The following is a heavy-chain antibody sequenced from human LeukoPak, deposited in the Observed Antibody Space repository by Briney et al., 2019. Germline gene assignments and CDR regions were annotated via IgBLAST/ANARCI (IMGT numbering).Heavy chain of an antibody. CDR1: GGTFSSYA. CDR2: IIPIFGTA. D-gene: IGHD1-26*01. V-gene: IGHV1-69*13. J-gene: IGHJ4*02. CDR3: AKDRELSYTNEFDY. Sequence: SVKVSCKASGGTFSSYAISWVRQAPGQGLEWMGGIIPIFGTANYAQKFQGRVTITADESTSTAYMELSSLRAEDTAVYYCAKDRELSYTNEFDYWGQGTLVTVSS.